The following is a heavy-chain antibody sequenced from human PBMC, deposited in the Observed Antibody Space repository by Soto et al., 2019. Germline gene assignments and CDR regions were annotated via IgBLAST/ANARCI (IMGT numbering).Heavy chain of an antibody. V-gene: IGHV1-69*12. CDR2: IMPIFRTP. D-gene: IGHD4-4*01. J-gene: IGHJ6*02. Sequence: QVQLEQSGAEVKKPGSSVKVSCKASGGTFSNSAISCVRQAPGQGLEWMGVIMPIFRTPDYAKKFQGRVPITADESTCTAHMELSGLRSDDTVVYYCARDKDRLQLGGNYYFILDVLGQGTTVTVSS. CDR1: GGTFSNSA. CDR3: ARDKDRLQLGGNYYFILDV.